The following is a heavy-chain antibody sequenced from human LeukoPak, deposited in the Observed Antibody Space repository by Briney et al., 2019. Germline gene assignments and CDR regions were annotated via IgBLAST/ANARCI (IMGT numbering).Heavy chain of an antibody. V-gene: IGHV3-23*01. CDR1: GFTFSSYA. Sequence: GGSLRLPCAASGFTFSSYAMSWVRQAPGKGLEWVSAISGSGGSTYYADSVKGRFTISRDNSKNTLYLQMNSLRAEDTAVYYCAKGPNVLGTNWFDPWGQGTLVTVSS. CDR3: AKGPNVLGTNWFDP. CDR2: ISGSGGST. D-gene: IGHD3-16*01. J-gene: IGHJ5*02.